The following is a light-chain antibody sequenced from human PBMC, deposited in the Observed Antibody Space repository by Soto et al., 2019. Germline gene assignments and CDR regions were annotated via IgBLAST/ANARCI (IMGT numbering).Light chain of an antibody. CDR3: SSYSSTTTFYL. CDR2: DVN. CDR1: SSDVGGFNF. V-gene: IGLV2-14*03. Sequence: QSALTQPASVSGSPGQSVTISCTRTSSDVGGFNFVSWYQHHPGKAPKLMIYDVNNRPSGVSNRFSGSKSGNTASLTISGLQAEDEADYYCSSYSSTTTFYLFGAGTKLTVL. J-gene: IGLJ1*01.